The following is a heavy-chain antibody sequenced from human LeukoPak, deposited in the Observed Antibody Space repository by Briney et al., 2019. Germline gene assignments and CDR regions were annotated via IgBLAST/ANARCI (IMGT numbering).Heavy chain of an antibody. D-gene: IGHD3-16*01. CDR2: ISWNSGSI. CDR1: GFTFDDYA. CDR3: ARVSRGGFDY. V-gene: IGHV3-9*01. J-gene: IGHJ4*02. Sequence: GGSLRLSCAASGFTFDDYAMHWVRQAPGKGLEWVSGISWNSGSIGYADSVKGRFTISRDNAKNSLYLQMNSLRAEDTAVYYCARVSRGGFDYWGQGTPVTVSS.